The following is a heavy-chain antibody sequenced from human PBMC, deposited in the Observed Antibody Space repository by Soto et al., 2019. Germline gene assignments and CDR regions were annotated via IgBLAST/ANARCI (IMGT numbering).Heavy chain of an antibody. V-gene: IGHV5-51*01. D-gene: IGHD4-17*01. Sequence: PGESLKISCKGSGFSFTSYWIGWVRLMPGKGLEWMGIIYPGDSDTRYSPSFQGQVTISADKSISTAYLQWSSPKASDTAMYYCARAMGLRSYWFDPWGQGTLVTVSS. CDR3: ARAMGLRSYWFDP. CDR1: GFSFTSYW. J-gene: IGHJ5*02. CDR2: IYPGDSDT.